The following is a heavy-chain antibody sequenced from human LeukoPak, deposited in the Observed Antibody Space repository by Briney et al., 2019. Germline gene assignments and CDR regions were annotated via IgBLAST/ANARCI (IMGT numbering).Heavy chain of an antibody. CDR1: GYTLTEYY. CDR2: FNTYNGKT. V-gene: IGHV1-18*04. J-gene: IGHJ4*02. Sequence: ASVKVSCKASGYTLTEYYIHWVRQAPGQGLEWMGWFNTYNGKTDYAQKLQGRVTMTTDTSTSTAYMELRSLRSDDTALYYCATNYYDSSGYYSIDYWGQGTLVTVSS. D-gene: IGHD3-22*01. CDR3: ATNYYDSSGYYSIDY.